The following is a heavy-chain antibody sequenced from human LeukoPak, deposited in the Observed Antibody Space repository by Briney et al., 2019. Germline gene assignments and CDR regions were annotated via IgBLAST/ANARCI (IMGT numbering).Heavy chain of an antibody. J-gene: IGHJ4*02. Sequence: GGSLRLSCAASGFTFSSYSMNWVRQAPGKGLEWVSSISSSSSYIYYADSVKGRFTISRDNAKSSLYLQMNSLRAEDTAVYYCARDKDYYDSRGYYYWGQETLVTVSS. CDR1: GFTFSSYS. CDR3: ARDKDYYDSRGYYY. CDR2: ISSSSSYI. D-gene: IGHD3-22*01. V-gene: IGHV3-21*01.